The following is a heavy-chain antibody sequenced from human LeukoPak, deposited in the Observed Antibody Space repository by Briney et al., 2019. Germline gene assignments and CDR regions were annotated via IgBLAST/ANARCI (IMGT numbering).Heavy chain of an antibody. Sequence: GASVKVSCKASGYTFTSYGISWVRQAPGQGLEWTGWISAYNGNTNYAQKLQGRVTMTTDTSTSTAYMELRSLRSDDTAVYHCARYGFNRLERRVYGMDVWGQGTTVTVSS. CDR2: ISAYNGNT. V-gene: IGHV1-18*01. CDR3: ARYGFNRLERRVYGMDV. J-gene: IGHJ6*02. D-gene: IGHD1-1*01. CDR1: GYTFTSYG.